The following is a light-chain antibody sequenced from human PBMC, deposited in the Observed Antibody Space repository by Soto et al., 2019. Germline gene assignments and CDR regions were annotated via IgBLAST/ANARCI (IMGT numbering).Light chain of an antibody. V-gene: IGKV3-20*01. CDR1: QSISGN. J-gene: IGKJ1*01. CDR3: QQYGSSGT. CDR2: GAS. Sequence: EIVMTQSPATLSVCPGESATLSCRASQSISGNLGWYQQKPGQAPRLLIYGASNRATGIPDRFSGSGSGTDFTLTISRLEPEDFAVYYCQQYGSSGTFGQGTKVDIK.